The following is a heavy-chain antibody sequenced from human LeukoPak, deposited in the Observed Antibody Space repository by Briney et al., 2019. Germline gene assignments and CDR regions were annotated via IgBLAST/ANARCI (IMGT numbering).Heavy chain of an antibody. CDR2: INPNSGGT. Sequence: ASVKVSCKASGYTFTGYYMHWVRQAPGQGLEWMGWINPNSGGTNYAQKFQGRVTMTRDTSISTAYMELSSLRSEDTAVYYCARQRSVVPAAMGYWGRGTLVTVSS. V-gene: IGHV1-2*02. D-gene: IGHD2-2*01. J-gene: IGHJ4*02. CDR3: ARQRSVVPAAMGY. CDR1: GYTFTGYY.